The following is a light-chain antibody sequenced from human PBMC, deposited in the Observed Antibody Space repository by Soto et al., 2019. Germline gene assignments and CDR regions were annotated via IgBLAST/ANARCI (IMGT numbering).Light chain of an antibody. CDR1: SSDVGAYNY. CDR3: SSYTSATTYV. V-gene: IGLV2-14*01. J-gene: IGLJ1*01. Sequence: QSALTQPASVSGSLGQSITISCTGTSSDVGAYNYDSWYQQYPGEAPKVIIYDVSHRPAGVSNRFSGSKSGNTASLTISGLQTQDEADYYCSSYTSATTYVFGTGTKVT. CDR2: DVS.